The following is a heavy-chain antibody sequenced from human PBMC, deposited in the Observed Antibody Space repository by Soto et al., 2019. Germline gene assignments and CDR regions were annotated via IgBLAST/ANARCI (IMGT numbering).Heavy chain of an antibody. Sequence: ASVKVSCKASGYTFTSYYISWVRQAPGQGLEWMGWISAYNGNTNYAQKLQGRVTMTTDTSTSTAYMELRSLRSDDTAVYYCARDEPSYSSSWWYGMDVWGQGTTVTVS. CDR3: ARDEPSYSSSWWYGMDV. D-gene: IGHD6-13*01. CDR2: ISAYNGNT. J-gene: IGHJ6*02. CDR1: GYTFTSYY. V-gene: IGHV1-18*01.